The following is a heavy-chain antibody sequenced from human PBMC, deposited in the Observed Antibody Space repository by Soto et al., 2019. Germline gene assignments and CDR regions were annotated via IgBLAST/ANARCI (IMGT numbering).Heavy chain of an antibody. V-gene: IGHV4-39*01. J-gene: IGHJ6*02. CDR3: ARQKYYYDSSGYYPYYYYYGMDV. Sequence: SETLSLTCTVSGGSISSSSYHWGWIRQPPGKGLEWIGSIYYSGSTYYNPSLKSRVTISVDTSKNQFSLKLSSVTAADTAVYYCARQKYYYDSSGYYPYYYYYGMDVWGQGTTVTVSS. D-gene: IGHD3-22*01. CDR1: GGSISSSSYH. CDR2: IYYSGST.